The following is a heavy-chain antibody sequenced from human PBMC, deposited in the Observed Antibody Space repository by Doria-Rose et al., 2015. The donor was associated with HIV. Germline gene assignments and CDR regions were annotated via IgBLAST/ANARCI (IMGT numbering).Heavy chain of an antibody. Sequence: GAGLLKPSETLSLTCAIYGGSFSGYSWNWIRQSPGKGLEWIGEIDHGGTTNYDPSLKSRVTMSVDTSKNQFSLNLTSVTAADTAIYYCARGPSRVFDYWGQGNLVTVSS. CDR2: IDHGGTT. D-gene: IGHD2-2*01. J-gene: IGHJ4*02. CDR1: GGSFSGYS. CDR3: ARGPSRVFDY. V-gene: IGHV4-34*01.